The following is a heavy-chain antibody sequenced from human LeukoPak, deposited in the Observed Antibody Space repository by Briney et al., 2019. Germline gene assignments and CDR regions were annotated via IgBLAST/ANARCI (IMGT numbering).Heavy chain of an antibody. V-gene: IGHV3-21*01. CDR1: GLTFSSYS. Sequence: GGSLRLSCAASGLTFSSYSMNWVRQAPGKGLEWVSSISSSSSYIYYADSVKGRFTISRDNAKNSLYLQMNSLRAEDTAVYYCARVADAVAGPIDYWGQGTLVTVSS. CDR2: ISSSSSYI. J-gene: IGHJ4*02. CDR3: ARVADAVAGPIDY. D-gene: IGHD6-19*01.